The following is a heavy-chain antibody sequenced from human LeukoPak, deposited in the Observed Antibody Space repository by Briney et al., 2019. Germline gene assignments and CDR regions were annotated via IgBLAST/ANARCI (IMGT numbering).Heavy chain of an antibody. D-gene: IGHD3-22*01. CDR3: ARDPPLEYYDSSGYYSGY. CDR2: ISSSSSYI. CDR1: GFTFSSYA. Sequence: PGGSLRLSCAASGFTFSSYAMSWVRQAPGKGLEWVSSISSSSSYIYYADSVKGRFTISRDNAKNSLYLQMNSLRAEDTAVYYCARDPPLEYYDSSGYYSGYWGQGTLVTVSS. J-gene: IGHJ4*02. V-gene: IGHV3-21*01.